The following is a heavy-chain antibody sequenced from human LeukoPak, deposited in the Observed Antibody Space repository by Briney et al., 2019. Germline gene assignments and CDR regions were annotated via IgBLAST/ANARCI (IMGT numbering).Heavy chain of an antibody. CDR2: ISASGGST. D-gene: IGHD6-19*01. CDR3: ARDDLTTGIAVAGTVDY. J-gene: IGHJ4*02. Sequence: PGGSLRLSCAASGFTFNNYAMSWVRQAPGKGLEWVSAISASGGSTYYADSVKGRFTISRDNSKNTLYLQMNSLRAEDTAVYYCARDDLTTGIAVAGTVDYWGQGTLVTVSS. CDR1: GFTFNNYA. V-gene: IGHV3-23*01.